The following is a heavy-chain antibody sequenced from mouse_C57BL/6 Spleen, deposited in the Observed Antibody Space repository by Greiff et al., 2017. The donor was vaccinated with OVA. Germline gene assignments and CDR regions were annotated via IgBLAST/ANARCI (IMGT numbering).Heavy chain of an antibody. J-gene: IGHJ2*01. V-gene: IGHV1-72*01. CDR2: IDPNSGGT. CDR3: ARMADLIYDGYSYYFDY. Sequence: QVHVKQPGAELVKPGASVKLSCKASGYTFTSYWMHWVKQRPGRGLEWIGRIDPNSGGTKYNEKFKSKATLTVDKPSSTAYMQLSSLTSEDSAVYYCARMADLIYDGYSYYFDYWGQGTTLTVSS. D-gene: IGHD2-3*01. CDR1: GYTFTSYW.